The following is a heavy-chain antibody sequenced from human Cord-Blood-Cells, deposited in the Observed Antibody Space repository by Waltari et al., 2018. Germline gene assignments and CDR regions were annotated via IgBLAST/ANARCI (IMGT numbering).Heavy chain of an antibody. D-gene: IGHD3-10*01. CDR1: GFTFSSYG. CDR3: ASLRYGSGSYYYYGMDV. CDR2: IWYDGSNK. J-gene: IGHJ6*02. Sequence: QVQLVESGGGVVQPGRSLRLSCAASGFTFSSYGMHWVRHAPGKGLEWVAVIWYDGSNKYYADSVKGRFTISRDNSKNTLYLQMNSLRAEDTAVYYCASLRYGSGSYYYYGMDVWGQGTMVTVSS. V-gene: IGHV3-33*01.